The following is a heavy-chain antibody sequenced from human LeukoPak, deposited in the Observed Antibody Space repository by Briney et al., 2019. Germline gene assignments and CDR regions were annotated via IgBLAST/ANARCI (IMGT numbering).Heavy chain of an antibody. D-gene: IGHD3-16*01. CDR2: IIPIFGTA. Sequence: ASVKVSCKASGGTFSSYAISWVRQAPGQGLEWMGGIIPIFGTANYAQKFQGRVTITADESTSTAYMELSSLRSEDTAVYYCARAHYDYVWGSYYWGQGTLVTVSS. CDR3: ARAHYDYVWGSYY. V-gene: IGHV1-69*13. J-gene: IGHJ4*02. CDR1: GGTFSSYA.